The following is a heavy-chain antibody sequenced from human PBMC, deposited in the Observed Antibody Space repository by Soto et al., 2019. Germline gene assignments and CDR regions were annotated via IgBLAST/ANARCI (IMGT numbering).Heavy chain of an antibody. V-gene: IGHV5-51*01. J-gene: IGHJ5*02. CDR1: GYSFPTYW. Sequence: GESLKISCRTSGYSFPTYWIAWVRQRPGKGLEWMGAVYPGDADTKYSPSFQGHVTISADRSIGTDFLQWSSLNASDTAMYYCARGLNWNYIMNWLDPWGQGTLVTVSS. CDR3: ARGLNWNYIMNWLDP. D-gene: IGHD3-16*01. CDR2: VYPGDADT.